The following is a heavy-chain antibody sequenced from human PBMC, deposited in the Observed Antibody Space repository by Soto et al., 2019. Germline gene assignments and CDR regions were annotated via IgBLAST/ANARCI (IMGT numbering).Heavy chain of an antibody. CDR2: ISYDGSNK. CDR3: AKDRRRITMIVVAEGDSAY. Sequence: PVGSLRLSCAASGFTFSSYGMHWVRQAPGKGLEWVAVISYDGSNKYYADSVKGRFTISRDNSKNTLYLQMNSLRAEDTAVYYCAKDRRRITMIVVAEGDSAYWGEGTRPTVSS. D-gene: IGHD3-22*01. V-gene: IGHV3-30*18. J-gene: IGHJ1*01. CDR1: GFTFSSYG.